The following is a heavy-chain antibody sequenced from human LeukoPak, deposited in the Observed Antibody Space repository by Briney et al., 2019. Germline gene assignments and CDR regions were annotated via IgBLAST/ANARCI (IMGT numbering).Heavy chain of an antibody. V-gene: IGHV4-59*08. Sequence: SETLSLTCTVSDDSITMYYWTWIRQPPGKGLEWIGYVDHTGSTKFNPSLNGRVSISRDTSNNFFSLRLRSVTAADTAVYYCARHGSRVMATIEDYWGQGTLVIVSS. J-gene: IGHJ4*02. CDR1: DDSITMYY. CDR2: VDHTGST. CDR3: ARHGSRVMATIEDY. D-gene: IGHD5-12*01.